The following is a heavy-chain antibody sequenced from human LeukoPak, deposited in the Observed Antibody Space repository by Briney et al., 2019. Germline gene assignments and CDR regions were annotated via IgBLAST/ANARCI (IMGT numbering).Heavy chain of an antibody. CDR1: VGSISSGNYY. V-gene: IGHV4-61*09. J-gene: IGHJ4*02. CDR2: IYMSGST. CDR3: ARDWGIAAATPYYFDH. D-gene: IGHD6-13*01. Sequence: PSQTLSLTCTVSVGSISSGNYYYSWIRQSAGKGRGWIGNIYMSGSTRYNPSLMSRVAMSVDTSKNQFSLKISSATAADTAVYYCARDWGIAAATPYYFDHWGQGILVTVSS.